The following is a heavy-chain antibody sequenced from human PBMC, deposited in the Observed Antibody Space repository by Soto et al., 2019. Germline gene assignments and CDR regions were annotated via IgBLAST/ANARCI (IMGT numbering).Heavy chain of an antibody. Sequence: QVQLQESGPGLVKPSQTLSLTCTVSGGSISSGGYYWSWIRQHPGKGLEWIGYIYYSGSTYYNPSLKSRVTISVDSSKIQCSLKLSSVTAADTAVYYCARENQMNWFDPWGQGTLVTVSS. CDR2: IYYSGST. J-gene: IGHJ5*02. D-gene: IGHD2-2*01. V-gene: IGHV4-31*03. CDR1: GGSISSGGYY. CDR3: ARENQMNWFDP.